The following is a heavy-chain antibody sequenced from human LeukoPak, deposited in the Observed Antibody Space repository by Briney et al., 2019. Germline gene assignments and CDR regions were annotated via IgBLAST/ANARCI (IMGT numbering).Heavy chain of an antibody. D-gene: IGHD4-17*01. CDR3: ARVVYGDSSKDFDY. CDR1: GGSISSSSYY. J-gene: IGHJ4*02. V-gene: IGHV4-39*07. Sequence: SETLSLTCTVSGGSISSSSYYWGWIRQPPGKGLEWIGSIYYSGSTYYNPSLKSRVTISVDTSKNQFSLKLNSVTAADTAVYYCARVVYGDSSKDFDYWGQGTLVTVSS. CDR2: IYYSGST.